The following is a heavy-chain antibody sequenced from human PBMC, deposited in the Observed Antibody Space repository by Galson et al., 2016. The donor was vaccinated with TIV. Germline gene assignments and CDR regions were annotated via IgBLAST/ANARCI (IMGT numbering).Heavy chain of an antibody. D-gene: IGHD3-22*01. CDR3: ARATTMRVADYYHGMDV. Sequence: SLRLSCAASGFPFSAYYMNWIRQAPGKGLEWVSYISTGGTTIYNAEFVKGRFTISRDNVKNSLYLQMNSLRAEDTAVYFCARATTMRVADYYHGMDVWGQGTTVTVSS. CDR1: GFPFSAYY. CDR2: ISTGGTTI. J-gene: IGHJ6*02. V-gene: IGHV3-11*04.